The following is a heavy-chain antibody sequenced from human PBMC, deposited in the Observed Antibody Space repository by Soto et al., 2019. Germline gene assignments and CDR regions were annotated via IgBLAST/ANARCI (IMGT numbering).Heavy chain of an antibody. CDR1: GGSVSSGSYY. D-gene: IGHD2-2*01. CDR2: IYYSGST. J-gene: IGHJ4*02. Sequence: QVQLQESGPGLVKPSETLSLTCTVSGGSVSSGSYYWSWIRQPPGKGLEWIGYIYYSGSTNYNPSLKSRVTISVDTSKNQFSLKLSSVTAADTAVYYCARGDIVLVPAATDYWGQGTLVTVSS. V-gene: IGHV4-61*01. CDR3: ARGDIVLVPAATDY.